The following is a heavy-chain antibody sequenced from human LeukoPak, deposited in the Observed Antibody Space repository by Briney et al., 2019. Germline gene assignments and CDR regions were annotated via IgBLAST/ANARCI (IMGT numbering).Heavy chain of an antibody. J-gene: IGHJ6*03. Sequence: GGSLRLSCAASGFSFSSYNMNWVRQASGKGLEWVGRIRSKANSYATAYAASVKGRFTISRDDSKNTAYLQMNSLKTEDTAVYYCTRTPSPITMVRGVKVGYMDVWGKGTTVTISS. D-gene: IGHD3-10*01. CDR3: TRTPSPITMVRGVKVGYMDV. CDR2: IRSKANSYAT. V-gene: IGHV3-73*01. CDR1: GFSFSSYN.